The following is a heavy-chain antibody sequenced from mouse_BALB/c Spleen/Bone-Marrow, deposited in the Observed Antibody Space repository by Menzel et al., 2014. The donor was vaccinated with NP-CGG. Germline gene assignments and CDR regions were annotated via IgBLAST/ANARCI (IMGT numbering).Heavy chain of an antibody. V-gene: IGHV1S130*01. Sequence: QVQLKESGSVLVRPGASVKLPCKASGYTFTSSWMHWAKQRPGQGLEWIGEIHPNSGNTNYNEKFKGKATLTVDTSSSTAYVDLSSLTSEDSAVYYCARGDPYYRYSDYWGQGTTLTVSS. D-gene: IGHD2-14*01. CDR2: IHPNSGNT. J-gene: IGHJ2*01. CDR3: ARGDPYYRYSDY. CDR1: GYTFTSSW.